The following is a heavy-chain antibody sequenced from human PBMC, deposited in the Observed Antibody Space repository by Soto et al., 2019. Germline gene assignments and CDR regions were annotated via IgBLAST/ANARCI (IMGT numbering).Heavy chain of an antibody. CDR1: GYTFTSYA. D-gene: IGHD2-2*02. CDR3: AIDRRYCSSTSCYKYYGMDV. Sequence: GASVKVSCKASGYTFTSYAMHWVRQAPGQRLEWMGWINAGNGNTKYSQKFQGRVTITRDTSASTAYMELSSLRSEDTAVYYCAIDRRYCSSTSCYKYYGMDVWGQGTTVTVSS. J-gene: IGHJ6*02. CDR2: INAGNGNT. V-gene: IGHV1-3*01.